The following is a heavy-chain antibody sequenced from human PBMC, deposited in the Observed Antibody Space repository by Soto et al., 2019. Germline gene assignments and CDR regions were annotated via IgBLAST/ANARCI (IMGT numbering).Heavy chain of an antibody. J-gene: IGHJ4*02. CDR2: IFYSGST. CDR1: GGSISSYY. Sequence: SETLSLTCTVSGGSISSYYWSWIRQPPGKGLEWIGYIFYSGSTNYNPSLKSRVIISVDTSKNQFSLKLSSVTAADTAVYYCARRYSSSSDYWGQGTLVTVSS. V-gene: IGHV4-59*08. D-gene: IGHD6-13*01. CDR3: ARRYSSSSDY.